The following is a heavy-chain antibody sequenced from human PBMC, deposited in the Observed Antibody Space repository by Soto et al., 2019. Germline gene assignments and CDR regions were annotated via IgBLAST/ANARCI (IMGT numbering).Heavy chain of an antibody. CDR3: ARAMVVTQNWFDP. V-gene: IGHV4-30-4*08. D-gene: IGHD2-21*02. CDR1: GGSFSGYS. Sequence: SETLSLTCAVSGGSFSGYSWTWIRQPPGKGLEWIGYIYYSGSTYYNPSLKSRVTISVDTSKNQFSLKLSSVAAADTAVYYCARAMVVTQNWFDPWGQGTLVTVSS. J-gene: IGHJ5*02. CDR2: IYYSGST.